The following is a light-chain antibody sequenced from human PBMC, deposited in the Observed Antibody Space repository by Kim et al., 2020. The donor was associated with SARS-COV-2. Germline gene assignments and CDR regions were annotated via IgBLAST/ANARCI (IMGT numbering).Light chain of an antibody. CDR1: SLRSYY. CDR3: NSRDSSGNHVV. Sequence: SSELTQDPAVSVALGQTARITCQGDSLRSYYASWYQQKPGQAPVLVIYGKNNRPSGIPDRFSGSSSGNTASLTITGAQAEDAADYYCNSRDSSGNHVVFG. CDR2: GKN. J-gene: IGLJ2*01. V-gene: IGLV3-19*01.